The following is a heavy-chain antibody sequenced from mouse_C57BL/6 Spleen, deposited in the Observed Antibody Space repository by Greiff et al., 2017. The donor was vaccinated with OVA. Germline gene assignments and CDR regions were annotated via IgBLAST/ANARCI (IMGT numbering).Heavy chain of an antibody. CDR3: ARGTAQATFAY. Sequence: QVQLQQPGAELVRPGSSVKLSCKASGYTFTSYWMDWVKQRPGQGLEWIGNIYPSDSETHYNQKFKDKATLTVDTSSSTAYMQLSSLTSEDSAVYYCARGTAQATFAYWGQGTLVTVSA. D-gene: IGHD3-2*02. CDR1: GYTFTSYW. V-gene: IGHV1-61*01. CDR2: IYPSDSET. J-gene: IGHJ3*01.